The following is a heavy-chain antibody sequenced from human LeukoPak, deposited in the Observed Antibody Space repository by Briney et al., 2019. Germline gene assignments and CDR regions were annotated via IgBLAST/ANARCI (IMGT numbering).Heavy chain of an antibody. J-gene: IGHJ4*02. CDR2: IYHSGST. Sequence: SETLSLSCAVSGSSISNNALWGWIRQPPGKGLEWIGYIYHSGSTYYNPSLKSRVTMSADTSKNQFSLKLTSVTAVDTAVYYCARMVSGSGTYYFDSWGQGTLVTVSS. D-gene: IGHD3-10*01. CDR3: ARMVSGSGTYYFDS. CDR1: GSSISNNAL. V-gene: IGHV4-28*01.